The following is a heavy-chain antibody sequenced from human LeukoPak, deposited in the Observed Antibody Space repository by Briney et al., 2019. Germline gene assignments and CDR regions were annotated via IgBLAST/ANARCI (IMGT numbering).Heavy chain of an antibody. V-gene: IGHV3-30*03. D-gene: IGHD2-15*01. CDR1: GFTFSSYA. CDR2: ISYDGSNK. CDR3: ARVLRYCSGGNCYSGGLGYMDV. Sequence: GGSLRLSCAASGFTFSSYAIHWVRQAPGKGLEWVASISYDGSNKYYSDSVKGRFTISRDNSKNTLSLQMNSLRAEDTAVYYCARVLRYCSGGNCYSGGLGYMDVWGKGTTVTISS. J-gene: IGHJ6*03.